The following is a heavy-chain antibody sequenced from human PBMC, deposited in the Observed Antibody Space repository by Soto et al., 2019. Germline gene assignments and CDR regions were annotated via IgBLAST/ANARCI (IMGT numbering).Heavy chain of an antibody. Sequence: ASVKVSCKVSGYTLTELSMHWVRQAPGKGLEWMGGFDPEDGETIYAQKFQGRVTMTEDTSTDTAYMELSSLRSEDTAVYYGATIPDLSSKGYYDSSGYGYYGMDVWGQGTTVTVSS. CDR2: FDPEDGET. V-gene: IGHV1-24*01. CDR1: GYTLTELS. D-gene: IGHD3-22*01. CDR3: ATIPDLSSKGYYDSSGYGYYGMDV. J-gene: IGHJ6*02.